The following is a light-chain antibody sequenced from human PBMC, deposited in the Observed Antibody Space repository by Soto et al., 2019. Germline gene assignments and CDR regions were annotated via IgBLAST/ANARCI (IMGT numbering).Light chain of an antibody. J-gene: IGKJ4*01. V-gene: IGKV3-15*01. CDR2: DAF. CDR1: QSVGSK. Sequence: EVVMTQSPATLSVSPGERATLSCRASQSVGSKLAWYQQKPGQAPRLLIFDAFTRATGIPARFSGSGSGTEFTLLISSLQSEDFAVYYCQQYNKWPPLTFGGGTKVEI. CDR3: QQYNKWPPLT.